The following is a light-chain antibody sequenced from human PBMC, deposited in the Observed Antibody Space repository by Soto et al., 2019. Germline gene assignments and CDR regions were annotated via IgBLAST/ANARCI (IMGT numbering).Light chain of an antibody. CDR2: GTS. CDR3: QQYNNWPRT. V-gene: IGKV3-15*01. J-gene: IGKJ1*01. Sequence: EFVLTQSPAAVSLSPGEKATLSCRASQSVNSNLAWYQQKAGQAPRLLIYGTSTRATGIPARFSGSGSGTDFTLTISSLQFEDFAVYYCQQYNNWPRTFGQGTKVDNK. CDR1: QSVNSN.